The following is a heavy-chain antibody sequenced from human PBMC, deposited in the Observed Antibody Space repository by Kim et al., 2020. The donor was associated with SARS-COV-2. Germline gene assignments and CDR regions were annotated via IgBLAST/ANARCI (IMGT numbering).Heavy chain of an antibody. J-gene: IGHJ4*02. CDR3: ARGEQLHDY. V-gene: IGHV1-69*01. D-gene: IGHD6-6*01. CDR2: GTA. Sequence: GTANYAQKFQGRVTITADESTSTVYMELSSLRSEDTAVYYCARGEQLHDYWGQGTLVTVSS.